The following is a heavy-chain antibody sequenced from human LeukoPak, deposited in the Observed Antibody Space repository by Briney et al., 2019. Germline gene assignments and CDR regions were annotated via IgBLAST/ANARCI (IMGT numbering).Heavy chain of an antibody. J-gene: IGHJ5*02. CDR1: GGTFSSYA. V-gene: IGHV1-69*13. Sequence: ASVKVSCKASGGTFSSYAISWVRQAPGQGLEWMGGIIPIFGTANYAQKFQGRVTITADESTSTAYMELSSLRSEDTAVYYCARGEWELQFDPWGQGTLVAVSS. CDR3: ARGEWELQFDP. D-gene: IGHD1-26*01. CDR2: IIPIFGTA.